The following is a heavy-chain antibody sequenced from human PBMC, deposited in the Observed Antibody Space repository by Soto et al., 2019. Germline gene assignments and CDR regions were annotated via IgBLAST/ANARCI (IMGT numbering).Heavy chain of an antibody. CDR3: ARDRDRLQLGGNYYYIMDV. V-gene: IGHV1-69*12. D-gene: IGHD4-4*01. CDR2: ISPIFPTP. Sequence: QVQLVQSGAEVKKPGSSVTLSCKASGGTFRSSTISWVRQAPGQGLEWMGGISPIFPTPDYAQKFQDRVTITADESASTAYMELSSLTSEDTAVYYCARDRDRLQLGGNYYYIMDVWGQGTTVTVSS. J-gene: IGHJ6*02. CDR1: GGTFRSST.